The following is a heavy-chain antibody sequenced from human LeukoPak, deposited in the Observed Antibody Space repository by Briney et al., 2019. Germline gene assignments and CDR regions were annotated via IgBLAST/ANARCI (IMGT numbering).Heavy chain of an antibody. Sequence: ASVKVSCKTSGYTFSGYYIHWVRQAPGQGLEWMGWIGAYNGNTNYAQKLQGRVTMTTDTSTSTAYMELRSLRSDDTAVYYCARDAVVVITTSRFKPFNYGMDVWGQGTTVTVSS. CDR3: ARDAVVVITTSRFKPFNYGMDV. J-gene: IGHJ6*02. CDR1: GYTFSGYY. D-gene: IGHD3-22*01. V-gene: IGHV1-18*04. CDR2: IGAYNGNT.